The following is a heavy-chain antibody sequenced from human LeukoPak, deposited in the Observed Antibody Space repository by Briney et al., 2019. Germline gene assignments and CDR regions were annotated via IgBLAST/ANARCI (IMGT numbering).Heavy chain of an antibody. V-gene: IGHV3-23*01. Sequence: GGSLRLSCVASGFSSHIYVMSWVRQAPGKGLEWVSSINDSGDNINYADSVKGRFSISRDNSKSTLYLQMNSLRAEDTAVYYCAKVFLTYYYDSSGYDAFDIWGQGTMVTVSS. CDR1: GFSSHIYV. D-gene: IGHD3-22*01. CDR2: INDSGDNI. CDR3: AKVFLTYYYDSSGYDAFDI. J-gene: IGHJ3*02.